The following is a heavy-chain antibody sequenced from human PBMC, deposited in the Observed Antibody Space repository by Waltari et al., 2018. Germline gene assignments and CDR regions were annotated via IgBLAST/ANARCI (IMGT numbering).Heavy chain of an antibody. D-gene: IGHD1-26*01. CDR3: AKDGTTLNSGFDY. Sequence: EVQLLESGGGLVQPGGSLRLSCAASGFTFSSFAMSWVRQAPGKGLEWLSGISGSGGSTYYADSVKGRFTISRDNSKNTLYLQMSSLRAEDTAVYYCAKDGTTLNSGFDYWGQGTLVTVPS. CDR1: GFTFSSFA. CDR2: ISGSGGST. V-gene: IGHV3-23*01. J-gene: IGHJ4*02.